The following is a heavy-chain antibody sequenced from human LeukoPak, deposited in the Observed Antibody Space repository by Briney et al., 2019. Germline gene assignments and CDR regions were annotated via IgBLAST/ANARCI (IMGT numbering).Heavy chain of an antibody. CDR2: IKSKTDGGTT. CDR1: RFTFSSYG. V-gene: IGHV3-15*01. Sequence: GGSLRPSCAASRFTFSSYGMSWVRQAPGKGLEWVGRIKSKTDGGTTDYAAPVKGRFTISRDDSKNTLYLQMNSLRAEDTAVYYCAELGITMIGGVWGKGTTVTISS. D-gene: IGHD3-10*02. J-gene: IGHJ6*04. CDR3: AELGITMIGGV.